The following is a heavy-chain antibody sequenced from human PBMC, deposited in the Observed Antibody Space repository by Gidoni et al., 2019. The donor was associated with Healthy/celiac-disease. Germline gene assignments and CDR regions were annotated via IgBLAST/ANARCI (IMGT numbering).Heavy chain of an antibody. CDR2: IKQDGSEK. V-gene: IGHV3-7*03. D-gene: IGHD6-6*01. J-gene: IGHJ4*02. Sequence: EVQLVESGGGLVEPGGSLRLSCAAPGFTFSSYWMSWVRQAPGKGLEWVANIKQDGSEKDYVDSVKGGFTISRDNAKSSLSLQMNSLRAEDTAVYYGARGAAARPAYDYWGQGTLVTVSS. CDR1: GFTFSSYW. CDR3: ARGAAARPAYDY.